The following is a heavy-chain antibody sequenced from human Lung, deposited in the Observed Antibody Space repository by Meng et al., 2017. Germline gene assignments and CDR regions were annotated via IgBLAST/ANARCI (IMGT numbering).Heavy chain of an antibody. CDR1: GGSISSSNYY. V-gene: IGHV4-30-4*01. CDR3: ARGQKGYLDL. Sequence: VQLKESGPGLVKPSQTLSLTCTVSGGSISSSNYYWSWIRQPPGKGLEWSGHIYNSGSTYYNPSLKSRITISVDTSKNQFSLKLSSVTAADTAVYYCARGQKGYLDLWGRGTLVTVSS. CDR2: IYNSGST. J-gene: IGHJ2*01.